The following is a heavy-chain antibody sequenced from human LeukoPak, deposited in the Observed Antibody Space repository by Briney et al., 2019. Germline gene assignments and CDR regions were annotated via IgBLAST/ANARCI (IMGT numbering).Heavy chain of an antibody. Sequence: PSETLSLTCAVYGGSISGYYWSWIRQPPGRGLEWIGESNDSGSTNYTPSLKSRVTTSLDTSKNQFSLRLRSVTAADTAVYYCARGKDDYDFWSGYPHWGQGTLVTVSS. CDR3: ARGKDDYDFWSGYPH. D-gene: IGHD3-3*01. CDR1: GGSISGYY. V-gene: IGHV4-34*01. J-gene: IGHJ4*02. CDR2: SNDSGST.